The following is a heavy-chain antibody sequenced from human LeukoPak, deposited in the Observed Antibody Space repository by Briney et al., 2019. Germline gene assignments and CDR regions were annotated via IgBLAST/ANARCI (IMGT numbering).Heavy chain of an antibody. V-gene: IGHV3-21*01. Sequence: GGSLRLSCAASGFTFSSYSMNWVRQAPGKWLGWVSSISSSSSYIYYADSVKGRFTISRDNAKNSLYLQMNSLRAEDTAVYYCARDAAAPYYYDSSGYSGGFYWGQGTLVTVSS. J-gene: IGHJ4*02. CDR1: GFTFSSYS. CDR2: ISSSSSYI. D-gene: IGHD3-22*01. CDR3: ARDAAAPYYYDSSGYSGGFY.